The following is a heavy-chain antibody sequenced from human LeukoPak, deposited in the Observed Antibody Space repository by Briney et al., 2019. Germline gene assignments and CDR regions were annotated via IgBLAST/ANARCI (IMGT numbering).Heavy chain of an antibody. V-gene: IGHV3-74*01. D-gene: IGHD1-26*01. Sequence: PTWALKLSCAASGVAFIDDVRHWVRQAPGKGLGGVSRSNTDGSTTTYADSVKGRFTISRDNAKNTLYLQMNSLRVEDTAVYYCARGRGGSYHYWGQGPLVTVSS. CDR1: GVAFIDDV. CDR2: SNTDGSTT. CDR3: ARGRGGSYHY. J-gene: IGHJ4*02.